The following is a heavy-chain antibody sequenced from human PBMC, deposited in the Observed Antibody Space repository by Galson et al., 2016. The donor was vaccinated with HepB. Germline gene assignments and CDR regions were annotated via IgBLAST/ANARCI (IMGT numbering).Heavy chain of an antibody. D-gene: IGHD2-15*01. CDR2: IWYDGSNK. CDR3: ARFGGSLGMDV. CDR1: GFTFGDYY. J-gene: IGHJ6*02. V-gene: IGHV3-33*08. Sequence: SLRLSCAASGFTFGDYYMTWIRQAPGKGLEWVALIWYDGSNKHYADSVKGRFTTSRDNSKNTLYLQMNSLTAEDTAVYYCARFGGSLGMDVWGQGTTVTVSS.